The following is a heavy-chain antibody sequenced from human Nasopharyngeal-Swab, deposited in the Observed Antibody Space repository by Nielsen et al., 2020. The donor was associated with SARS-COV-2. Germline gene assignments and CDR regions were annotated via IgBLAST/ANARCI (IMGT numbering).Heavy chain of an antibody. CDR1: RYTFTSYY. V-gene: IGHV1-46*01. Sequence: ASVTVSRKASRYTFTSYYVHWVRQAPGHGLEWMGIINPSGGSTTYAQEFQDRVTVTRDTSTGTVYMDLSSLRSEDTAVYFCARSAEYTSGLDYWGQGTLVTVSS. CDR3: ARSAEYTSGLDY. D-gene: IGHD6-19*01. J-gene: IGHJ4*02. CDR2: INPSGGST.